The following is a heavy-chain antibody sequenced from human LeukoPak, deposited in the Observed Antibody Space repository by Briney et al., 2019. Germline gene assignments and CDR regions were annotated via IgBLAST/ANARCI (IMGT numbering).Heavy chain of an antibody. J-gene: IGHJ5*02. V-gene: IGHV5-51*01. CDR1: GYSFTSYW. Sequence: GESLKISCKGSGYSFTSYWIGWVRQMPGKGLERMGIIYPGDSDTRYSPSFQGQVTISADKSISTAYLQWSSLKASDTAMYYCARLGDFWSGYLNWFDPWGQGTLVTVSS. CDR2: IYPGDSDT. CDR3: ARLGDFWSGYLNWFDP. D-gene: IGHD3-3*01.